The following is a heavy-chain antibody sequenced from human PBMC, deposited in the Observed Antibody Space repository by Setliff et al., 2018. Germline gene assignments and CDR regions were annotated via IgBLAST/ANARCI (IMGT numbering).Heavy chain of an antibody. CDR1: GYTFTNYG. J-gene: IGHJ4*02. Sequence: ASVKVSCKASGYTFTNYGITWVRQAPGQGLEWMGWIRPHNGNTAYAQNFQGRVTFTSDTSANTAFMELSSLRSEDSSMYYCARGQTVGPNSGKDYWGQGTLVTVSS. CDR3: ARGQTVGPNSGKDY. V-gene: IGHV1-18*01. CDR2: IRPHNGNT. D-gene: IGHD1-26*01.